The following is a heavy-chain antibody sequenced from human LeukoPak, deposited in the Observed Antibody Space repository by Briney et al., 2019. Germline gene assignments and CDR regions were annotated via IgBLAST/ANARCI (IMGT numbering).Heavy chain of an antibody. CDR2: ISDSGGGT. D-gene: IGHD4-11*01. CDR1: GFTFSNYA. J-gene: IGHJ6*02. Sequence: GGSLRLSCAASGFTFSNYAMSWVRQAPGKGLEWVSAISDSGGGTYYADSVKGRFTISRDNSKNTLYLQMNSLRAEDTALYYCARTTVTTYGMDVWGQGPTVTVSS. V-gene: IGHV3-23*01. CDR3: ARTTVTTYGMDV.